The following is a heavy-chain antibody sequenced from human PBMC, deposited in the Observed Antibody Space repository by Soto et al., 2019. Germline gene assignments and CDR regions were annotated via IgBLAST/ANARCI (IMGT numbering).Heavy chain of an antibody. J-gene: IGHJ4*02. CDR3: ARSRWGLVGAIEYYFDY. CDR1: GGSISSYY. Sequence: SETLSLTCTVAGGSISSYYWSWIRQPPGKGLEWIGYIYYSGSTNYNPSLKSRVTISVDTSKNQFSLKLSSVTAADTAVYYCARSRWGLVGAIEYYFDYWGQGTLVTVSS. D-gene: IGHD1-26*01. V-gene: IGHV4-59*01. CDR2: IYYSGST.